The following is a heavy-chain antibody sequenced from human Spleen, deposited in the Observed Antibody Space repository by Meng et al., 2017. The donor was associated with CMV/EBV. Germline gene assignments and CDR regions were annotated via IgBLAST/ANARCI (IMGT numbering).Heavy chain of an antibody. CDR3: ARAVEGGYCGGTSCPRDHYNYGLGV. Sequence: GESLKISCAASGFTFDDYGMSWVRQVPGKGLEWVSGINWNGGRTGYADSVKGRFTISRDNAKNSLYLQMNSLRAEDTALYHCARAVEGGYCGGTSCPRDHYNYGLGVWGQGTAVTVSS. CDR2: INWNGGRT. V-gene: IGHV3-20*01. D-gene: IGHD2-2*03. J-gene: IGHJ6*02. CDR1: GFTFDDYG.